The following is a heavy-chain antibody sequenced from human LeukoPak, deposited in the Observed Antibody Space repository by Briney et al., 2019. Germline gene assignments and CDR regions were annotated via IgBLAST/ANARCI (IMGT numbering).Heavy chain of an antibody. J-gene: IGHJ4*02. V-gene: IGHV4-38-2*02. Sequence: PSETLSLTCTVSGYSISSGYYWGWIRQPPGKGLEWIGSIYHSGSTYYNPSLKSRVTISVDTSKNQSSLKLSSVTAADTAVYYCAREQTPTTVVTGWGQGTLVTVSS. CDR1: GYSISSGYY. CDR2: IYHSGST. CDR3: AREQTPTTVVTG. D-gene: IGHD4-23*01.